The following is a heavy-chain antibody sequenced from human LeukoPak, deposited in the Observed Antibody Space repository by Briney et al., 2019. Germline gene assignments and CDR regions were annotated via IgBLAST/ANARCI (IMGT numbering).Heavy chain of an antibody. CDR3: SKERPEEYYASGSYFDY. Sequence: GGSLRLSCAASGFTFSPHWMHWVRQAPGKGLVWVSHITSDGSSTNYADSVKGRFTISRDNAKNTLYLQMNSLRAEDTAVYYCSKERPEEYYASGSYFDYWGQGTLVTVSS. CDR2: ITSDGSST. D-gene: IGHD3-10*01. CDR1: GFTFSPHW. V-gene: IGHV3-74*01. J-gene: IGHJ4*02.